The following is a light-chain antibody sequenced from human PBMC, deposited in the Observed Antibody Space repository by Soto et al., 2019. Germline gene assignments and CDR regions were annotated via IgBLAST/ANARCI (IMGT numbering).Light chain of an antibody. J-gene: IGKJ4*01. CDR3: QQLNNYPLT. Sequence: AIRMTQSPSSLSASTGDRVTISCRASQGISSYLAWYQQKQGKAPRLXIYAASTLQSGVPSRFSGSGSDTELTITISSLQPEDCETYYCQQLNNYPLTFGGGTKVDIK. CDR1: QGISSY. CDR2: AAS. V-gene: IGKV1-8*01.